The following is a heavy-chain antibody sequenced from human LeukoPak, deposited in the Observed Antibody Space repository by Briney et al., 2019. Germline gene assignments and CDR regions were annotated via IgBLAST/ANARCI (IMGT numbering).Heavy chain of an antibody. CDR1: GYTFTGYY. CDR2: INPNSGGT. V-gene: IGHV1-2*02. Sequence: ASVKVSCKASGYTFTGYYMHWVRQAPGQGLEWMGWINPNSGGTNYAQKFQGRVTTTRDTSISTAYMELSRLRSDDTAVYYCARDLYYYDSSGYTYWGQGTLVTVSS. J-gene: IGHJ4*02. D-gene: IGHD3-22*01. CDR3: ARDLYYYDSSGYTY.